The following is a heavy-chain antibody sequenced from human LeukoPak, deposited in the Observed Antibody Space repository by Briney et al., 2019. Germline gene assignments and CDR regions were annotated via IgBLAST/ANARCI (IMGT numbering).Heavy chain of an antibody. CDR2: IIPIFGTA. CDR1: GGTFSNYA. Sequence: ASVKVSCKASGGTFSNYAISWVRQAPGQGLEWMGGIIPIFGTANYAQKFQGGVTITADESTSTAYMELSSLRSEDTAVYYCARAFRVGATKSSFDYRGQGTLVTVSS. D-gene: IGHD1-26*01. CDR3: ARAFRVGATKSSFDY. J-gene: IGHJ4*02. V-gene: IGHV1-69*13.